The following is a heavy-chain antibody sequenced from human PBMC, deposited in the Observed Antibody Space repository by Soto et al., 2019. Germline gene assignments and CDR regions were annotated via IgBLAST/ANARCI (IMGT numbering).Heavy chain of an antibody. CDR1: GFTFSSYA. D-gene: IGHD3-3*01. V-gene: IGHV3-23*01. J-gene: IGHJ6*03. CDR3: AKDAWSGYYDNYYYYYMDV. CDR2: ISGSGGST. Sequence: PGGSLRLSCAASGFTFSSYAMSWVRQAPGKGLEWVSAISGSGGSTYYADSVKGRFTISRDNSKNMLYLQMNSLRAEDTAVYYCAKDAWSGYYDNYYYYYMDVWGKGTTVTVSS.